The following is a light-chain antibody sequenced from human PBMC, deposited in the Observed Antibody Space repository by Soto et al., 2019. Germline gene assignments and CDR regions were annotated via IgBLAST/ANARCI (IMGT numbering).Light chain of an antibody. J-gene: IGKJ1*01. CDR3: QQYNNWPPWT. Sequence: EIVLTQSPVTLSLSPGERATLSCRASQSVSSSYLAWYQQKPDQAPRLLIYHASTRATGIPARFSGSGSGTEFTLTISSLQSEDFAVYYCQQYNNWPPWTFGQGTKVDIK. V-gene: IGKV3-15*01. CDR1: QSVSSSY. CDR2: HAS.